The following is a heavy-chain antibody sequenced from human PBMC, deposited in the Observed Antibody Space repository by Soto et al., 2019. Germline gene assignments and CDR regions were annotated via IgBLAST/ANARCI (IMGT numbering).Heavy chain of an antibody. D-gene: IGHD1-1*01. CDR1: GFLFSPCSVG. CDR3: PHLPIFNEGHDAFAI. Sequence: QITLKESGPTLVKPTQPLTLTCTFSGFLFSPCSVGVGWIRHPSGKALEWLALIFWNYDKRYSPSLKSRLTNPKFTAENHGVHTMTNMDPVDTAIYYCPHLPIFNEGHDAFAIWFQGTMVSVSS. J-gene: IGHJ3*02. V-gene: IGHV2-5*01. CDR2: IFWNYDK.